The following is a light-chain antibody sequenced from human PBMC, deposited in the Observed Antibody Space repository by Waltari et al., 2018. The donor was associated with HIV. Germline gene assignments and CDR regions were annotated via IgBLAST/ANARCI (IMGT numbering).Light chain of an antibody. J-gene: IGLJ2*01. Sequence: SFELAQPPSVSVSPGETASLPFTVDRVATPAPFWYFQMSGQAHMLVSYQDDKRPSGIAGRFSSSKSGRTATLTISGTQAMDEGDYYCQAWDKNDVVFGGGTKLTVL. CDR2: QDD. CDR1: RVATPA. CDR3: QAWDKNDVV. V-gene: IGLV3-1*01.